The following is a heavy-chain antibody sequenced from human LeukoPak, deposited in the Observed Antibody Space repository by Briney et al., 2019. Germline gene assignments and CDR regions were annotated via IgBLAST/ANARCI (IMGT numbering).Heavy chain of an antibody. CDR3: AREGGIPIYYDYAWGSSRAFDI. Sequence: SETLSLTCTVSGGSISSYYWSWIRQPAGKGLEWIGRIYTSGSTNYNPSLKSRVTMSVDTSKNQFSLKLSSVTAADTAVYYCAREGGIPIYYDYAWGSSRAFDIWGQGTMVTVSS. D-gene: IGHD3-16*01. CDR1: GGSISSYY. V-gene: IGHV4-4*07. CDR2: IYTSGST. J-gene: IGHJ3*02.